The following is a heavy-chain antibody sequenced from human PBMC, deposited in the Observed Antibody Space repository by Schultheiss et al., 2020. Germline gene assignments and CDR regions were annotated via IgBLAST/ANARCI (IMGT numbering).Heavy chain of an antibody. CDR3: ARSDVGEVWYFDL. CDR2: IYYSGST. J-gene: IGHJ2*01. Sequence: SQTLSLTCTVSGGSISSYYWSWIRQPPGKGLEWIGYIYYSGSTNYNPSLKSRVTISVDTSKNQFSLKLSSVTAADTAVYYCARSDVGEVWYFDLWGRGTLVTVYS. CDR1: GGSISSYY. D-gene: IGHD3-16*01. V-gene: IGHV4-59*08.